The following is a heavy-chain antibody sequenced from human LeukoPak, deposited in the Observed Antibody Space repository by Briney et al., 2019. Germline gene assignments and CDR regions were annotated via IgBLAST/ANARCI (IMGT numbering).Heavy chain of an antibody. J-gene: IGHJ4*02. CDR2: ISGDGGST. CDR3: AKVWGPVEWPYFDY. Sequence: GGSLRLSCAASGFTFDDYAMHWVRQAPGKGLEWVSLISGDGGSTYYADSVKGRFTISRDNSKNSLYLQMNSLRAENTALYYCAKVWGPVEWPYFDYWGQGTLVTVSS. D-gene: IGHD3-16*01. CDR1: GFTFDDYA. V-gene: IGHV3-43*02.